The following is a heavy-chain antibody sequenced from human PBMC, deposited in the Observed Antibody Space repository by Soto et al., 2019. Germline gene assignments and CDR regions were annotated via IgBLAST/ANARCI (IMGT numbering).Heavy chain of an antibody. CDR1: GGSFGGYY. J-gene: IGHJ4*02. CDR2: INHSGST. V-gene: IGHV4-34*01. CDR3: ASLPQGYGDSYYFDY. D-gene: IGHD5-12*01. Sequence: SETLSLTCAVYGGSFGGYYWSWISQPPGKGLEWIGEINHSGSTNYNPSLKSRVTISVDTSKNQFSLKLSSVTAADTAVYYCASLPQGYGDSYYFDYWGQGTLVTVSS.